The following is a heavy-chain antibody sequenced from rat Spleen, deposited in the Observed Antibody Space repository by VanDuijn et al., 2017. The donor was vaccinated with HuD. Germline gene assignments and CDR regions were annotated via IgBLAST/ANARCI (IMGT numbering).Heavy chain of an antibody. CDR1: GFSLTSYN. Sequence: QVQLKESGPGLVQPSQTLSLTCTVSGFSLTSYNVHWVRQPTGKGLEWMGVIWTGGSTDYNSALKSRLSISRDTSKNQVFLKINSLQTDDTGTYYCTRDTTEGWFAYWGQGTVVTVSS. V-gene: IGHV2-30*01. D-gene: IGHD1-11*01. CDR3: TRDTTEGWFAY. CDR2: IWTGGST. J-gene: IGHJ3*01.